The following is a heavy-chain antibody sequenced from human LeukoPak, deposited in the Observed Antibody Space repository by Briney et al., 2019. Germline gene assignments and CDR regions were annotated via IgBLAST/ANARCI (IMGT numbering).Heavy chain of an antibody. CDR1: GFTFSSYW. CDR3: ARDSERSCYDC. V-gene: IGHV3-7*01. Sequence: GGSLRLSCAVSGFTFSSYWMSWVRQAPGKGLGWVANIRQDGSDKYYVDSVKGRFTISRDNAKNSLYLQMNSLRAEDTAVYYCARDSERSCYDCWGQGTLVTVSS. CDR2: IRQDGSDK. J-gene: IGHJ4*02. D-gene: IGHD2-15*01.